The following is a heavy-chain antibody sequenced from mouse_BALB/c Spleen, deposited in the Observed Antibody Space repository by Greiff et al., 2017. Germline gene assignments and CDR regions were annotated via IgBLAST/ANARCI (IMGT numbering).Heavy chain of an antibody. CDR2: IRNKANGYTT. D-gene: IGHD1-1*02. J-gene: IGHJ3*01. Sequence: EVQGVESGGGLVQPGGSLRLSCATSGFTFTDYYMSWVRQPPGKALEWLGFIRNKANGYTTEYSASVKGRFTISRDNSQSILYLQMNTLRAEDSATYYCARGYGGFAYWGQGTLVTVSA. CDR3: ARGYGGFAY. CDR1: GFTFTDYY. V-gene: IGHV7-3*02.